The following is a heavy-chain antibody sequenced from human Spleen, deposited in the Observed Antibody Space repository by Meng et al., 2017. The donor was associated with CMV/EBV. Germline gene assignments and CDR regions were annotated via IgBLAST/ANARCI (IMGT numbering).Heavy chain of an antibody. CDR2: IYWDDDK. CDR1: GFSLSTSGVG. J-gene: IGHJ5*02. CDR3: AHIVNNDFWSGNWFDP. Sequence: QITLKDSGPTLVKPTXTLTLTFTFSGFSLSTSGVGVGWIRQPPGKALEWLALIYWDDDKRYSPSLKSRLTITKDTSKNQVVLTMTNMDPVDTATYYCAHIVNNDFWSGNWFDPWGQGTLVTVSS. D-gene: IGHD3-3*01. V-gene: IGHV2-5*02.